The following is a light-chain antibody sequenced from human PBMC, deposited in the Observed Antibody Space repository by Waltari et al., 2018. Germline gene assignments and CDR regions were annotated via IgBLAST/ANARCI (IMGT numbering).Light chain of an antibody. CDR3: MQGTHWPYT. Sequence: VVMTQSPLSLPVTLGEADSISCRFSQSLVYSDGNTHLNWFQQRPGQSPRRLIYKVSSRDSGAPDRFSGSGSGTDFTLRISRVEAEDVGIYYCMQGTHWPYTFGQGTKLEIK. V-gene: IGKV2-30*01. CDR1: QSLVYSDGNTH. J-gene: IGKJ2*01. CDR2: KVS.